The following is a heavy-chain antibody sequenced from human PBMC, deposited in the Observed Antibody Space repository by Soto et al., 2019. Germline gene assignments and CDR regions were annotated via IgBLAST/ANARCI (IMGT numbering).Heavy chain of an antibody. V-gene: IGHV1-69*04. CDR1: GGTLSSYT. CDR3: ARDNTTVTTRTYYYYYYMDV. Sequence: GASVKVSCKTSGGTLSSYTISWVRQAPGQGLEWMGRIIPILGIANYAQKFQGRVTITADKSTSTAYMELISLRSEDTAVYYCARDNTTVTTRTYYYYYYMDVWGKGTTVTVSS. D-gene: IGHD4-17*01. CDR2: IIPILGIA. J-gene: IGHJ6*03.